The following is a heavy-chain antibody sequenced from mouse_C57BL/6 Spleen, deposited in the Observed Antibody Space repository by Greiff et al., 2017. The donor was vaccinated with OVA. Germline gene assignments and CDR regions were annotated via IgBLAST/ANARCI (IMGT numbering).Heavy chain of an antibody. CDR3: AGYYDYGRLDY. J-gene: IGHJ4*01. CDR2: IYPRSGNT. Sequence: QVQLKQSGAELARPGASVKLSCKASGYTFTSYGISWVKQRTGQGLEWIGEIYPRSGNTYYNEKFKGKATLTADKSSSTAYMELRSLTSEDSAVYFCAGYYDYGRLDYWGQGTSVTVSS. V-gene: IGHV1-81*01. CDR1: GYTFTSYG. D-gene: IGHD2-4*01.